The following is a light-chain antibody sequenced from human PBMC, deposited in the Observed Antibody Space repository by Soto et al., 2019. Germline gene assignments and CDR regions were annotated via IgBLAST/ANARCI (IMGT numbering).Light chain of an antibody. J-gene: IGKJ1*01. CDR3: QQYNNWTWT. Sequence: DIQMTQSHSTPSSSVGGRVTITCRASQSISRWFAWYQQKQGEAPKLLIYDASALPRGVPSRFSVSVSGTDGTLTISSLKKEDGAVYDCQQYNNWTWTFGQGTKVDNK. CDR1: QSISRW. V-gene: IGKV1-5*01. CDR2: DAS.